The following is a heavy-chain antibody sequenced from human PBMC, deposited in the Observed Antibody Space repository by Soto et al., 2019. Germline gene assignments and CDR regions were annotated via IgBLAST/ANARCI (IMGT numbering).Heavy chain of an antibody. J-gene: IGHJ5*02. Sequence: QVQLVQSGAEVKKPGASVKVSCKASGYTFTSYAMHWVRQAPGQRLEWMGWINAGNGNTKYSQKFQGRVTITRDTSASTAYMELSSLRSEDTAVYYWAGTIAAAGTNWFDPWGQGTLVTVSS. CDR2: INAGNGNT. V-gene: IGHV1-3*01. CDR1: GYTFTSYA. CDR3: AGTIAAAGTNWFDP. D-gene: IGHD6-13*01.